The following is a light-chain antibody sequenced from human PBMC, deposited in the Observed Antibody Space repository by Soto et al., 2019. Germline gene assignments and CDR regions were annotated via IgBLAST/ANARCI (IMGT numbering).Light chain of an antibody. V-gene: IGKV2-28*01. CDR3: AQGLATPFT. J-gene: IGKJ4*01. Sequence: EIVLTQSPLSLPVTPGEPASISCRSSQNFLHSNGYNYLNWYLQKPGQSPQLLIYLGSNRASGVPDRFSGSGSGTDFTLTINRVEAEDVGLYFCAQGLATPFTFGGGTKVEIK. CDR1: QNFLHSNGYNY. CDR2: LGS.